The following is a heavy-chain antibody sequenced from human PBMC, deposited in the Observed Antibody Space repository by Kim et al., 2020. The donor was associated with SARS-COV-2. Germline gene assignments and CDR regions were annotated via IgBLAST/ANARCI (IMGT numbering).Heavy chain of an antibody. D-gene: IGHD4-17*01. Sequence: SETLSLTCTVYGGSISSYYWSWILQPPGKGLEWIGYIYYSWSTNYNPSLKSRVTISVDTSKNQFSLKLSSVTAADTAVYYCARFGLYGDYEGWFDYWGQGTLITVSS. V-gene: IGHV4-59*08. J-gene: IGHJ4*02. CDR2: IYYSWST. CDR3: ARFGLYGDYEGWFDY. CDR1: GGSISSYY.